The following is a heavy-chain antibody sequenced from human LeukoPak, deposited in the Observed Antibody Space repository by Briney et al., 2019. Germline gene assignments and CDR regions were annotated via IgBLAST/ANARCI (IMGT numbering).Heavy chain of an antibody. J-gene: IGHJ5*02. Sequence: GTLSLTCTVSGGSISSYYWSWVREAPGKGVEWGSAISGSGGSTYYADSVKGRFTISRDNSKNTLYLQMNSLRAEDTAVYYCANLPYCSSTSCTAWFDPWGQGTLVTVSS. CDR3: ANLPYCSSTSCTAWFDP. CDR1: GGSISSYY. V-gene: IGHV3-23*01. CDR2: ISGSGGST. D-gene: IGHD2-2*01.